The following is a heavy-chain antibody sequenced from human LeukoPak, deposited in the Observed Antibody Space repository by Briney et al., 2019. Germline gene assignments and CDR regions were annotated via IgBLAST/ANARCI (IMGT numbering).Heavy chain of an antibody. J-gene: IGHJ4*02. CDR1: GFIFSSYG. D-gene: IGHD5-18*01. CDR2: IWFDGSNK. V-gene: IGHV3-33*01. Sequence: PGGSLRLSCAASGFIFSSYGMHWVRQAPGKGLEWVAFIWFDGSNKYYVDSEKGRFTISRDNSQNSLYLQINSLRAEDTAVYYCARDRGFGYSDSWGQGTLVTVSS. CDR3: ARDRGFGYSDS.